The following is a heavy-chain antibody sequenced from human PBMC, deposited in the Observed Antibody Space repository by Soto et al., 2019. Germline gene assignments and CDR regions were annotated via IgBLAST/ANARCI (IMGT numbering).Heavy chain of an antibody. CDR3: ARAADHSSSSGFDY. J-gene: IGHJ4*02. CDR2: TYYRSQWYN. Sequence: SQTLSLTCVISGDSVSSNSAAWNWIRQSPSRGLEWLGRTYYRSQWYNDYAVSVKSRITINPDTSKNQFSLQLNSVTPEDTAVYYCARAADHSSSSGFDYWAQRTPVTVSS. V-gene: IGHV6-1*01. CDR1: GDSVSSNSAA. D-gene: IGHD6-6*01.